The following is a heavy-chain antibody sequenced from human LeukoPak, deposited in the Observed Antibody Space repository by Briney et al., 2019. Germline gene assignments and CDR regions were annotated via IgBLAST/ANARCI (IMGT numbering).Heavy chain of an antibody. CDR3: AREYYDFWSGYRYYYYGMDV. Sequence: PGRSLRLSCAASGFTFSSYAMHWVRQAPGKGLEWVAVISYDGSNKYYADSVKGRFTISRDNSRNTLYLQMNSQRAEDTAVYYCAREYYDFWSGYRYYYYGMDVWGQGTTVTVSS. CDR1: GFTFSSYA. D-gene: IGHD3-3*01. J-gene: IGHJ6*02. CDR2: ISYDGSNK. V-gene: IGHV3-30-3*01.